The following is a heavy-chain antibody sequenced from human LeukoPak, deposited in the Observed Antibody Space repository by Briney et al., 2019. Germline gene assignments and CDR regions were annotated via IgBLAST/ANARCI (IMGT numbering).Heavy chain of an antibody. CDR3: VRGSTLRHYQY. J-gene: IGHJ4*02. D-gene: IGHD3-16*01. Sequence: PSETLSLTCAVYGGSFSGYYWSWIRQPPGKGLEWIGEITYSGSTNSNPTLKSRVTISQDISKNRFSLKLSSVTAADTAVYYCVRGSTLRHYQYWGQGTLVTVSS. V-gene: IGHV4-34*01. CDR1: GGSFSGYY. CDR2: ITYSGST.